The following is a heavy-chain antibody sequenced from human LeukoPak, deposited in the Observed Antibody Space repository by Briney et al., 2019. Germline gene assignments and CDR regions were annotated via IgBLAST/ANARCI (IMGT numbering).Heavy chain of an antibody. J-gene: IGHJ4*02. CDR2: IYPGDSDT. Sequence: GESLKISCKGSGYSFTSYWIGCVRQMPRKGLEWMGIIYPGDSDTRYSPSFQGQVTISADKSISTAYLQWSSLKASDTAMYYCARRRCSGGSCYSYYFDYWGQGTLVTVSS. D-gene: IGHD2-15*01. CDR3: ARRRCSGGSCYSYYFDY. V-gene: IGHV5-51*01. CDR1: GYSFTSYW.